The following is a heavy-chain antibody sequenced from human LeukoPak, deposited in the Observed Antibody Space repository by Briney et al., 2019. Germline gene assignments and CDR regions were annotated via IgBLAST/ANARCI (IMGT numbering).Heavy chain of an antibody. CDR1: GFTFSSYA. D-gene: IGHD3-16*01. Sequence: PGGSLRLSCAASGFTFSSYAMSWVRQAPGKGLEWVSAISGSGGSTYYADSVKGRFTISRDNAKNSLYLQMNSLRAEDTAVYYCAKFPSYLAEVDPWGQGTLVTVSS. CDR2: ISGSGGST. CDR3: AKFPSYLAEVDP. V-gene: IGHV3-23*01. J-gene: IGHJ5*02.